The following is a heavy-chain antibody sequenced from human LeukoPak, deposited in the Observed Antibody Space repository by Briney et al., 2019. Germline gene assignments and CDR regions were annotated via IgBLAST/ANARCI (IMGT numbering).Heavy chain of an antibody. CDR2: ISWNSGSI. V-gene: IGHV3-9*01. Sequence: GGSLRLSCAASGFPFDDYAMHWVRQAPGKGLEWVSGISWNSGSIGYADSVKGRFTISRDNAKNSLYLQMNSLRAEDTALYYCAKAQRYGSYYYYMDVWGKGTTVTVSS. CDR3: AKAQRYGSYYYYMDV. CDR1: GFPFDDYA. D-gene: IGHD3-10*01. J-gene: IGHJ6*03.